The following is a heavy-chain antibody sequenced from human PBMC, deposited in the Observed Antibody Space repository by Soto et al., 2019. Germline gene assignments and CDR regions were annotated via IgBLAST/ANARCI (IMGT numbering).Heavy chain of an antibody. D-gene: IGHD3-16*01. CDR1: GYTFTSYG. CDR2: ISAYNGNT. Sequence: QVQLVQSGAGVKKPGASVKVSCKASGYTFTSYGISWVRQAPGQGLEWMGWISAYNGNTNYAQKLQGRVTMTTDTSTSTAYMELRSLISDDTAVYYWARVVGAYYYYGMDVWGQGTTVTVSS. CDR3: ARVVGAYYYYGMDV. J-gene: IGHJ6*02. V-gene: IGHV1-18*01.